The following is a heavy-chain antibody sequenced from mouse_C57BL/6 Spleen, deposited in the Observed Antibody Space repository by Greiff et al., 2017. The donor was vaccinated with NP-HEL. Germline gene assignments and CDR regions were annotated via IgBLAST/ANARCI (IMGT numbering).Heavy chain of an antibody. J-gene: IGHJ1*03. CDR2: SRNKANDYTT. V-gene: IGHV7-1*01. CDR3: ARDVGDYWYFDV. CDR1: GFTFSDFY. Sequence: EVQLVESGGGLVQSGRSLRLSCATSGFTFSDFYMEWVRQAPGKGLEWIAASRNKANDYTTEYSASVKGRFIVSRDTSQSILYLQMNALRAEDTAIYYCARDVGDYWYFDVWGTGTTVTVSS.